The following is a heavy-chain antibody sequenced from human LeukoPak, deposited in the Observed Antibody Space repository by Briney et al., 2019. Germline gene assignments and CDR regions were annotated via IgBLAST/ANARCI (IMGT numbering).Heavy chain of an antibody. CDR2: INAGNGNT. Sequence: ASVKVSCKASGYTFTSYAMHWVRQAPGQRLEWMGWINAGNGNTKYSQKFQGRVTITRDTSTSTAYMELSSLRSEDTAVYYCARGSLSSRDFDYWGRGTLVTVSS. D-gene: IGHD6-13*01. J-gene: IGHJ4*02. CDR3: ARGSLSSRDFDY. V-gene: IGHV1-3*01. CDR1: GYTFTSYA.